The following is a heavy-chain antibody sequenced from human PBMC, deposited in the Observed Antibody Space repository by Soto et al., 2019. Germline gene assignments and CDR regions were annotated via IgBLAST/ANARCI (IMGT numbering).Heavy chain of an antibody. D-gene: IGHD2-2*01. CDR1: GFTFSDYY. CDR2: ISSSGSTI. V-gene: IGHV3-11*01. J-gene: IGHJ5*02. CDR3: ARVAVPAAHRGDWFDP. Sequence: QVQLVESGGGLVKPGGSLRLSCAASGFTFSDYYMSWIRQAPGKGLEWVSYISSSGSTIYYADSVKGRFTISRDNAKNSLYLQMNRLRAENTAVYYCARVAVPAAHRGDWFDPWGQGTLVTVSS.